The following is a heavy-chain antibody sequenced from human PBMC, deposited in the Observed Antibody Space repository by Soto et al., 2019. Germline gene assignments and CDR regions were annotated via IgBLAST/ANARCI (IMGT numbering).Heavy chain of an antibody. D-gene: IGHD1-26*01. V-gene: IGHV1-8*01. Sequence: QVQLVQSGAEVQKPGASVKVSCKASGYTFTTYDINWLRQATGQGLEWVGWMNSNTGSTGYAQKFQGRVTMTRNTSISTPYMELRSLKSEDTAVYYCAGGRHISGAFIARYWGQRTLVTVSS. J-gene: IGHJ4*02. CDR1: GYTFTTYD. CDR3: AGGRHISGAFIARY. CDR2: MNSNTGST.